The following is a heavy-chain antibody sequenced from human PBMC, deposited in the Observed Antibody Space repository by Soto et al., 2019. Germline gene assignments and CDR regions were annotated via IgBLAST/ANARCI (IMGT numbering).Heavy chain of an antibody. CDR3: AKEEYEYSSFLLNWFDP. CDR2: KSNEGSNK. Sequence: SLRLYCTASGLTFNHYGLHWARPATGKGLDGEGVKSNEGSNKYDANSGKGQFTNCRDNSKNALYLQMNSVRVEDMAVYYCAKEEYEYSSFLLNWFDPWGQGTLVTVSS. D-gene: IGHD6-6*01. J-gene: IGHJ5*02. V-gene: IGHV3-30*18. CDR1: GLTFNHYG.